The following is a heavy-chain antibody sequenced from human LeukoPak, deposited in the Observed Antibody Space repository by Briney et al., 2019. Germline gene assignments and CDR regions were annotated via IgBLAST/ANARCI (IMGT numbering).Heavy chain of an antibody. CDR2: ISYDGNDK. V-gene: IGHV3-30*18. CDR1: GFTFGTYN. CDR3: AKDLYGSNRYNWFDP. J-gene: IGHJ5*02. D-gene: IGHD6-13*01. Sequence: PGGSLRLSCAASGFTFGTYNMHWVRQAPGKGLDWVAVISYDGNDKYYADSVKGRFTISRDNSKNTLYLQMDSLRAEDTAVYYCAKDLYGSNRYNWFDPWGQGTLVTVSS.